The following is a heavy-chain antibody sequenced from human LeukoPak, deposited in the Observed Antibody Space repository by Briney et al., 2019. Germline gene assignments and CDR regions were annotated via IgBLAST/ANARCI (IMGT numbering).Heavy chain of an antibody. D-gene: IGHD3-10*01. CDR1: GFTFTSYW. V-gene: IGHV3-7*01. CDR2: IKQDGSEK. Sequence: GGSLRLSCAASGFTFTSYWMSWVRQAPGKGLERVANIKQDGSEKYYGDSVKGRFTISRDNAKNSLYLQMNSLRAEDTAVYYCARDRYYGSGSSDYWGQGTLVTVSS. J-gene: IGHJ4*02. CDR3: ARDRYYGSGSSDY.